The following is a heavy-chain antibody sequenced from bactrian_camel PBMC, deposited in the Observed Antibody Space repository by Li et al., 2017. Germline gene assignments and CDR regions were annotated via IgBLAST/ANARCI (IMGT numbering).Heavy chain of an antibody. CDR2: IESDGST. J-gene: IGHJ4*01. D-gene: IGHD4*01. Sequence: HVQLVESGGGSVQVGGSLRLSCVASGDTIGRYCMGWFRQIPDKEREGVAGIESDGSTSYADSVKGRFTVSQDSAKNTLYLRMHDLKPEDTAMYYCAASPSAYCSGGRPEGGLWQYHYWGQGTQVTVS. CDR3: AASPSAYCSGGRPEGGLWQYHY. CDR1: GDTIGRYC. V-gene: IGHV3S55*01.